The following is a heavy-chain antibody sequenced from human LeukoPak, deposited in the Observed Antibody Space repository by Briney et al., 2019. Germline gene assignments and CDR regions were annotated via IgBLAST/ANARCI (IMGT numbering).Heavy chain of an antibody. V-gene: IGHV1-2*02. CDR1: GYTFTSYY. CDR2: NNPNSGAT. Sequence: RGASGRVSCKASGYTFTSYYIHWVRQAPGQGLEWMGWNNPNSGATDYARKFQDRVTMTRDTSTNTAYMELSGLRSDDTAVYYCARVRYGYSTTWEPPRDYFDNWGQGTLVTVSS. J-gene: IGHJ4*02. CDR3: ARVRYGYSTTWEPPRDYFDN. D-gene: IGHD5-18*01.